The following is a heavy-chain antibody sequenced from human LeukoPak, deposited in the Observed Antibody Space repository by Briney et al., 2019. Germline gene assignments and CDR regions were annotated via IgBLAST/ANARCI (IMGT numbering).Heavy chain of an antibody. V-gene: IGHV4-61*02. D-gene: IGHD2-2*01. CDR1: GGSISSGSYY. J-gene: IGHJ5*02. Sequence: PSQTLSLTCTVSGGSISSGSYYWSWIRQPAGTGLEWIGRIYTSGSTNYNPSLKSRVTISVDTSKNQFSLKLSSVTAADTAVYYCARRVEGYRYCSSTSCYGFDPWGQGTLVTVSS. CDR3: ARRVEGYRYCSSTSCYGFDP. CDR2: IYTSGST.